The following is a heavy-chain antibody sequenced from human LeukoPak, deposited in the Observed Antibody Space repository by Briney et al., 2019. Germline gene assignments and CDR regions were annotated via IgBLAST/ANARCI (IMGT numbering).Heavy chain of an antibody. CDR1: GFTFSSYS. V-gene: IGHV3-21*01. J-gene: IGHJ4*02. D-gene: IGHD3-16*01. CDR2: ISSSSSYI. CDR3: ARGVSNSYAFDI. Sequence: GGSLRLSCAASGFTFSSYSMNWVRQAPGKGLEWVSSISSSSSYIYYADSVKGRFTISRDNAKNSLYLQMNSLRAEDTAVYYCARGVSNSYAFDIWGQGTLVTVSS.